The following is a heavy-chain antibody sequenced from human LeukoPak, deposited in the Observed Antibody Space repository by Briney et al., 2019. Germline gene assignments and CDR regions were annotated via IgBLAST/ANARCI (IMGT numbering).Heavy chain of an antibody. D-gene: IGHD3-16*02. CDR3: ARVDTYVWGSYRYPGLDY. Sequence: GASVKVSCKASGGTFSSYAISWVRQAPGQGLEWMGGIIPIFGTANYAQKFQGRVTITADESTSTAYMELSSLRSDDTAVYYCARVDTYVWGSYRYPGLDYWGQGTLVTVSS. J-gene: IGHJ4*02. V-gene: IGHV1-69*13. CDR1: GGTFSSYA. CDR2: IIPIFGTA.